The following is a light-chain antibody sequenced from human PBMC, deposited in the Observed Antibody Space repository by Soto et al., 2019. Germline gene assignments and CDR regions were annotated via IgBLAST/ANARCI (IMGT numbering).Light chain of an antibody. CDR3: QQAASFPIT. V-gene: IGKV1-12*01. J-gene: IGKJ5*01. Sequence: DIQMTQSPSSLSASVGDRVTITCQASQDISNYLNWYQQKPGKAPKLLIYAASTLQSGVPSRFSGSGSGTDFTLTISSLQPEDFATYYCQQAASFPITFGQGTRLEIK. CDR2: AAS. CDR1: QDISNY.